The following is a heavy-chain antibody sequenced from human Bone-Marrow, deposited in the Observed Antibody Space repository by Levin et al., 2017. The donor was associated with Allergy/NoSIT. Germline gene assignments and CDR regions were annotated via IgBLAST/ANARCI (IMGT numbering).Heavy chain of an antibody. D-gene: IGHD3-10*01. J-gene: IGHJ4*02. CDR3: AREGEYYYGSGRAHYFDY. V-gene: IGHV3-30-3*01. CDR2: ISYDESNK. Sequence: GGSLRLSCAASGFTFSGYPMHWVRQAPGKGLEWVAVISYDESNKNYADSVKGRFTISRDNSKNTLYLQMNSLRAEDTAVYYCAREGEYYYGSGRAHYFDYWGQGTLVTVSS. CDR1: GFTFSGYP.